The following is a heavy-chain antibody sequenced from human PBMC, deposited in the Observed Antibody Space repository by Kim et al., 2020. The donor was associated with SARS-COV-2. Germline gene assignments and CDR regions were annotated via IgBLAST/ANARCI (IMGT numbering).Heavy chain of an antibody. CDR1: GDSISSDSYY. D-gene: IGHD4-17*01. J-gene: IGHJ4*02. CDR3: ARGHSNDYSDYGWDY. V-gene: IGHV4-30-4*01. CDR2: IYDTGNT. Sequence: SETLSLTCSVSGDSISSDSYYWSWIRQAPGKGLEWIGHIYDTGNTFYNPSLKSRLTISIDTSKNQFSLRLSSVTATDTAVYYCARGHSNDYSDYGWDYWGQGTLVTVSS.